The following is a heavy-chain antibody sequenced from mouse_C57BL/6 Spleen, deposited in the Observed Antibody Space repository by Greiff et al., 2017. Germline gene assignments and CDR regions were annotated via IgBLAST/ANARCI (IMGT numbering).Heavy chain of an antibody. CDR3: ARGFYYYGSSYPAWFAY. CDR1: GYTFTTYP. V-gene: IGHV1-47*01. J-gene: IGHJ3*01. D-gene: IGHD1-1*01. CDR2: FHPYNDDT. Sequence: QVHVKQSGAELVKPGASVKMSCKASGYTFTTYPIEWMKQNHGKSLEWIGNFHPYNDDTKYNEKFKGKATLTVEKSSSTVYLELSRLTSDDSAVYYCARGFYYYGSSYPAWFAYWGQGTLVTVSA.